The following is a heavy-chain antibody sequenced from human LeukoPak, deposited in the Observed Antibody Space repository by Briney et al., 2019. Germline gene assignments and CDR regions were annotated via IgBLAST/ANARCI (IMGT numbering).Heavy chain of an antibody. Sequence: SETLSLTCTVSGGSISRYYWSWIRQPAGKGLEWIGRVYTSGSANYNPSLKSRVTMSVDTSKNQFSLKLSSVTAADTAVYYCARVNLYYYDSRGSSYYYYYMDVWGTGTTVTVSS. CDR3: ARVNLYYYDSRGSSYYYYYMDV. CDR2: VYTSGSA. CDR1: GGSISRYY. D-gene: IGHD3-22*01. V-gene: IGHV4-4*07. J-gene: IGHJ6*03.